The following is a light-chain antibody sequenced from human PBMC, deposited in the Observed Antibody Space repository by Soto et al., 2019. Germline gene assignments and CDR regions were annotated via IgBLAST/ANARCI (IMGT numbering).Light chain of an antibody. V-gene: IGLV2-11*01. J-gene: IGLJ1*01. CDR2: DVS. CDR1: SSDVGDYNY. CDR3: CSYSGRCSLYV. Sequence: QSALTQPRSVSGSPGQAVTISCTGTSSDVGDYNYVSWYQQHPGKAPKLMIYDVSKRPSGVPDRFSGSKSGNTASLTISGLQAEDEADYYCCSYSGRCSLYVFGTGTKVTVL.